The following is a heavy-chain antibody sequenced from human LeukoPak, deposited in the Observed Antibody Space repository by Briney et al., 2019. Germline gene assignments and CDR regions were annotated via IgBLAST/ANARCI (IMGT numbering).Heavy chain of an antibody. CDR2: IIPILGIA. CDR3: ATHGLGYCSSTSCYHY. J-gene: IGHJ4*02. Sequence: GASVKVSCKAFGGTFSSYTISWVRQAPGQGLEWMGRIIPILGIANYAQKFQGRVTITADKSTSTAYMELSSLRSEDTAVYYCATHGLGYCSSTSCYHYWGQGTLVTVSS. V-gene: IGHV1-69*02. CDR1: GGTFSSYT. D-gene: IGHD2-2*01.